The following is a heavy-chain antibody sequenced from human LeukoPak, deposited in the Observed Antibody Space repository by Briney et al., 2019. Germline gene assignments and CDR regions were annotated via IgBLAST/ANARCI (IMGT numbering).Heavy chain of an antibody. Sequence: SETLSLTCAVYGGSFSGYYWSWIRQPPGKGLEWIGEINHSGSTNYNPSLKSRVTISVDTSKNQFSLKLSSVTAADTAVYYCARGVKPVEDIVVVPAAIPYYYGMDVWGQGTTVTVSS. V-gene: IGHV4-34*01. J-gene: IGHJ6*02. CDR3: ARGVKPVEDIVVVPAAIPYYYGMDV. D-gene: IGHD2-2*01. CDR1: GGSFSGYY. CDR2: INHSGST.